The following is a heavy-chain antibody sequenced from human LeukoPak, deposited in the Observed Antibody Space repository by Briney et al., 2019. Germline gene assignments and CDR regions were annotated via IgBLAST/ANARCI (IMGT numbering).Heavy chain of an antibody. V-gene: IGHV1-2*02. D-gene: IGHD3-22*01. J-gene: IGHJ5*02. CDR1: GYTFTGYY. Sequence: ASVKVSCKASGYTFTGYYMHWVRQAPGQGLEWMGGINPNSGGTNYAQKFQGRVTMTRDTSISTAYMELSRLRSDDTAVYYCARPHYYDRDWFDPWGQGTLVTVSS. CDR2: INPNSGGT. CDR3: ARPHYYDRDWFDP.